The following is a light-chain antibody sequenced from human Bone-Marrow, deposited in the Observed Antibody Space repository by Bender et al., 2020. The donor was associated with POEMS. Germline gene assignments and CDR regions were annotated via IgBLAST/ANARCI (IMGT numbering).Light chain of an antibody. J-gene: IGLJ3*02. CDR2: EGT. CDR1: SSDVGTYNL. Sequence: QSALTQPASVSGSPGQSITISCTGSSSDVGTYNLVSWYQQHPGDAPQLIIYEGTKRPSGVPDRFSGSKSGTSASLAISGLQSEDEADYYCTTWDDSLNAWVFGGGTKLTVL. V-gene: IGLV2-14*02. CDR3: TTWDDSLNAWV.